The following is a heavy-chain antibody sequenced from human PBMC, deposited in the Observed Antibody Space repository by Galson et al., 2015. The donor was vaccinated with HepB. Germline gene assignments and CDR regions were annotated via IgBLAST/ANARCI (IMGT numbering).Heavy chain of an antibody. CDR2: INPSGGST. CDR3: ARDRHRLTTGMDV. D-gene: IGHD4-11*01. CDR1: GYTFTSYY. J-gene: IGHJ6*02. Sequence: SVKVSCKASGYTFTSYYMHWARQAPGQGLEWMGIINPSGGSTSYAQKFQGRVTMTRDTSTSTVYMELSSLRSEDTAVYYCARDRHRLTTGMDVWGQGTTVTVSS. V-gene: IGHV1-46*01.